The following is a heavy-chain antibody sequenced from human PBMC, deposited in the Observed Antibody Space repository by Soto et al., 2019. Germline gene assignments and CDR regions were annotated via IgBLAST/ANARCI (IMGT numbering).Heavy chain of an antibody. V-gene: IGHV3-23*01. D-gene: IGHD1-1*01. CDR2: LSGSGGST. J-gene: IGHJ6*02. Sequence: EVQLLEAGGGLVQPGGSQRLSCAASGFTFSSYAMTWVRQAPGKGLEWVSTLSGSGGSTYYAGSVKGRFTISRDNYKDTLDLEMNRLRGEDTAVYFCAKQQGPGTPYYYAMDVWGQGTAVTVSS. CDR1: GFTFSSYA. CDR3: AKQQGPGTPYYYAMDV.